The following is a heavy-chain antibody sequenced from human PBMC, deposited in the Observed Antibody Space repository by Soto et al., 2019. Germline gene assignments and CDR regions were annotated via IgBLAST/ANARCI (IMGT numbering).Heavy chain of an antibody. V-gene: IGHV3-30*18. D-gene: IGHD2-15*01. CDR3: AKETHGHGGNDH. J-gene: IGHJ5*02. CDR2: ISGDGNHK. Sequence: QVQLVESGGGVVQPGRSLRLSCAASGFTFNTYGMHWVREAPGKGLEWVAVISGDGNHKFCADSVKGRFTISRDNSKNTLFLEMNSLRVEDTAVYFCAKETHGHGGNDHWGLGTLVTVSS. CDR1: GFTFNTYG.